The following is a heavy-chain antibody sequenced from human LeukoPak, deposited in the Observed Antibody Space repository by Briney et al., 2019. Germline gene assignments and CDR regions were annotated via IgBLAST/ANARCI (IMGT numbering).Heavy chain of an antibody. V-gene: IGHV3-9*01. CDR1: GFTFSSYA. CDR3: AKDVTGTGAFDI. J-gene: IGHJ3*02. Sequence: PGGSLRLSCAASGFTFSSYAMHWVRQGPGKGLEWVSGITWNSGTIGYADSVKGRFTISRDNAKNSLYLQMNSLRAEDTALYYCAKDVTGTGAFDIWGQGTMVTVSS. D-gene: IGHD1-7*01. CDR2: ITWNSGTI.